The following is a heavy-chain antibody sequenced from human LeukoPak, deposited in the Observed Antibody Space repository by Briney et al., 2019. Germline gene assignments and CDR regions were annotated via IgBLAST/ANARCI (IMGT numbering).Heavy chain of an antibody. CDR2: FDPEDGET. J-gene: IGHJ4*02. Sequence: GASVKVSCKVSGYTLTELSMHWVRQAPGKGLEWMGGFDPEDGETIYAQKFQGRVTMTEDTSTDTAYMELSSLRSEDTAVYYCATCGVYCSSTSPRWGLDYWGQGTLVTVSS. CDR3: ATCGVYCSSTSPRWGLDY. D-gene: IGHD2-2*01. CDR1: GYTLTELS. V-gene: IGHV1-24*01.